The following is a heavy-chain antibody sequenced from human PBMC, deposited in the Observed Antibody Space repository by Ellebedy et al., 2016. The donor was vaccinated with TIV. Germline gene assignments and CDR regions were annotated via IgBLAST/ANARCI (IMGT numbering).Heavy chain of an antibody. CDR1: GFIFSSSA. CDR3: AKGGAGDHGY. V-gene: IGHV3-23*01. CDR2: ISPNDDWT. J-gene: IGHJ4*02. Sequence: GGSLRLSCAASGFIFSSSAMSWVRHTPGRGLEWVSAISPNDDWTPYADSVKGRFTISRDNSKSTVYLQMNSLRVEDTAVYYCAKGGAGDHGYWGQGTLVIVSS. D-gene: IGHD7-27*01.